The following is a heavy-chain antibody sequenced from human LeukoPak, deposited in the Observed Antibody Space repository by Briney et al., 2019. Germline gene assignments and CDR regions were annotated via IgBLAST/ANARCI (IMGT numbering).Heavy chain of an antibody. V-gene: IGHV3-15*07. CDR2: VKSKSDGGTA. D-gene: IGHD4-17*01. CDR3: TPGGKDYVH. J-gene: IGHJ4*02. Sequence: GGSLRLSCATSGFIFTNAWMKWVRLAPGKGLEWVGRVKSKSDGGTAEYAAPVKGRFTISRDDSKSTLYVEMSSLKIEDTALYYCTPGGKDYVHWGQGTLVTVSS. CDR1: GFIFTNAW.